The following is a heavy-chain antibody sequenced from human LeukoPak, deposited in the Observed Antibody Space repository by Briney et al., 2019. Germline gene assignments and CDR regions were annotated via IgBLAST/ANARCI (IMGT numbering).Heavy chain of an antibody. Sequence: PSENLSLTCTVSGGSISSYYWSWIRQPPGKGLEWIGYIYYSGSTNYNPSLKSRVTISVDTSKNQFSLKLSSVTAADTAVYYCARTSLDYDYVWGSPDAFDIWGQGTMVTVSS. CDR1: GGSISSYY. CDR2: IYYSGST. V-gene: IGHV4-59*01. CDR3: ARTSLDYDYVWGSPDAFDI. J-gene: IGHJ3*02. D-gene: IGHD3-16*01.